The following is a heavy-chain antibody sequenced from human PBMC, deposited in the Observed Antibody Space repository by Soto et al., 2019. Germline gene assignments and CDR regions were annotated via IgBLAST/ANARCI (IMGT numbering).Heavy chain of an antibody. CDR2: INPSGGST. CDR1: GYSFTSYY. CDR3: ARAAYCSGGSCADFDY. J-gene: IGHJ4*02. D-gene: IGHD2-15*01. Sequence: ASVKVSCKASGYSFTSYYMHWVRQAPGQGLEWMGIINPSGGSTSYAQKFQGRVTMTRDTSTSTVYMELSSLRSEDTAVYYCARAAYCSGGSCADFDYWGQGTLVTVSS. V-gene: IGHV1-46*01.